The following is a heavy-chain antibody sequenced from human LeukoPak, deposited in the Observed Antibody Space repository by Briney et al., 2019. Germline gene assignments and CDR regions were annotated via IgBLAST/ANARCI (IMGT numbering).Heavy chain of an antibody. CDR2: ISTYDGNA. J-gene: IGHJ4*02. D-gene: IGHD5-18*01. V-gene: IGHV1-18*01. Sequence: ASVKVSCKASGYSFTSYGVTWVRQAPGQGLEWMGWISTYDGNANYAQKLQGRVTMTTDTSTITAYMELRSLRSDDTAVYYCARAPSGFTYGPGDHWGQGTLVTVSS. CDR3: ARAPSGFTYGPGDH. CDR1: GYSFTSYG.